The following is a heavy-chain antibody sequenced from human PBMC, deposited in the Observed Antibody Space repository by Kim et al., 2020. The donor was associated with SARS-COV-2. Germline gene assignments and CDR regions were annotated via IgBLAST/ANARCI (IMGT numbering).Heavy chain of an antibody. CDR3: ARTIAAAGRGGGYYGMDV. CDR1: GFTFSSYA. J-gene: IGHJ6*02. CDR2: ISYDGSNK. V-gene: IGHV3-30*04. Sequence: GGSLRLSCAASGFTFSSYAMHWVRQAPGKGLEWVAVISYDGSNKYYADSVKGRFTISRDNSKNTLYLQMNSLRAEGTAVYYCARTIAAAGRGGGYYGMDVWGQVTTGTVSS. D-gene: IGHD6-13*01.